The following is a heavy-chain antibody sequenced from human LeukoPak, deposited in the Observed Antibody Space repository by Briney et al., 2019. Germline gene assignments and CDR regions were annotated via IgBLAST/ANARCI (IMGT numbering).Heavy chain of an antibody. J-gene: IGHJ4*02. Sequence: GGSLRLSCAASGFTFSSYSMNWIRQAPGKGLEWVSSISSSTSYIYYADSVKGRFTISKDNAKNSLYLQMNSLRAEDTAVYYCARESYNSGIDYWGQGTLVTVSS. CDR2: ISSSTSYI. V-gene: IGHV3-21*04. D-gene: IGHD6-19*01. CDR3: ARESYNSGIDY. CDR1: GFTFSSYS.